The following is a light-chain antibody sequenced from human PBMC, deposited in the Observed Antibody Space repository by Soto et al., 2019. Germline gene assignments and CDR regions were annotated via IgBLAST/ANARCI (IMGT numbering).Light chain of an antibody. CDR3: SSFTSTSTYV. J-gene: IGLJ1*01. CDR1: SSDVGGYNY. CDR2: EVN. Sequence: QPVLTQPASVSGSPGQSITISCTGTSSDVGGYNYVSWYQQHPGKAPKLMIYEVNNRPSGVSNRFSGSKSGNTASLTISGLQAEDEADYYCSSFTSTSTYVFGTGTKVTVL. V-gene: IGLV2-14*01.